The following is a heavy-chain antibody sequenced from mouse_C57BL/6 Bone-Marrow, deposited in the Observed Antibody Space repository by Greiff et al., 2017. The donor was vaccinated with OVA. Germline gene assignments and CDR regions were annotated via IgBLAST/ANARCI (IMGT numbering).Heavy chain of an antibody. CDR2: IRSKSNNYAT. CDR3: VRPSNWEGFAY. Sequence: EVKLVESGGGLVQPKGSLKLSCAASGFSFNTYAMNWVRQAPGKGLEWVARIRSKSNNYATYYADSVKDRFTISRDDSESMLYLQMNNLKTEDTAMYYCVRPSNWEGFAYWGQGTLVTVSA. D-gene: IGHD4-1*01. CDR1: GFSFNTYA. V-gene: IGHV10-1*01. J-gene: IGHJ3*01.